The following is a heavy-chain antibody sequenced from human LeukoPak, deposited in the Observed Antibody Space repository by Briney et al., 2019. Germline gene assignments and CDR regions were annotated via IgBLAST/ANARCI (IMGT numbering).Heavy chain of an antibody. CDR2: IYYSGST. CDR1: GGSISSYY. CDR3: ARESGMTMVVTDAFDI. J-gene: IGHJ3*02. D-gene: IGHD4-23*01. Sequence: SETLSLTCTVSGGSISSYYWSWIRQPPGKGLEWIGYIYYSGSTNYNPSLKSRVTISVDTSKNQFSLKLSSVTAADTAVYCCARESGMTMVVTDAFDIWGQGTMVTVSS. V-gene: IGHV4-59*01.